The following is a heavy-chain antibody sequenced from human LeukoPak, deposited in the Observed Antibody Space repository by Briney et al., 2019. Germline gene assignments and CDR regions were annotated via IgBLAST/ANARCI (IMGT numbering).Heavy chain of an antibody. CDR2: ISYDGSNK. V-gene: IGHV3-30*18. CDR1: GFTFSSYG. J-gene: IGHJ4*02. Sequence: GGSLRLSCAASGFTFSSYGMHWVRQAPGKELEWVAVISYDGSNKYYADSVKGRFTISRDNSKNTLYLQMNSLRAEDTAVYYCAKEGPGYSRNYYFDYWGQGTLVTVSS. CDR3: AKEGPGYSRNYYFDY. D-gene: IGHD6-13*01.